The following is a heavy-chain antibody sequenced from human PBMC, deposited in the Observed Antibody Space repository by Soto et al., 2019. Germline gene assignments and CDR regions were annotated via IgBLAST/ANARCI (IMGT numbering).Heavy chain of an antibody. D-gene: IGHD1-1*01. CDR2: INPVFGSS. CDR3: ATWHEREHAYDV. CDR1: GGTFKHYA. Sequence: QVQLVPSGAEVKQPGSSVKVSCKASGGTFKHYAFSWVRQAPGRGLEWMGGINPVFGSSIYAQHFQGRVTITADELTTTVYLELSALTADDTAVHYCATWHEREHAYDVWGQGTTVTVSA. J-gene: IGHJ3*01. V-gene: IGHV1-69*01.